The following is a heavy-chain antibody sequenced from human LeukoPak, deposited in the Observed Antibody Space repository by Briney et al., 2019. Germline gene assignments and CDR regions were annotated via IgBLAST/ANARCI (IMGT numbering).Heavy chain of an antibody. CDR3: ARDRSEGGIAVAGTGFDY. CDR1: GFTFSSYS. D-gene: IGHD6-19*01. CDR2: ISSSSSYI. Sequence: GGSLRLSCAASGFTFSSYSMNWVRQAPGRGLEWVSSISSSSSYIYYADSVKGRFTISRDNAKNSLYLQMNSLRAEDTAVYYCARDRSEGGIAVAGTGFDYWGQGTLVTVSS. V-gene: IGHV3-21*01. J-gene: IGHJ4*02.